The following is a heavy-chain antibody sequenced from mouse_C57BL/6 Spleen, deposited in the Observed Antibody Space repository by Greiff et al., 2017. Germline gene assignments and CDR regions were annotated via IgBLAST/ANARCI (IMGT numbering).Heavy chain of an antibody. D-gene: IGHD2-5*01. CDR3: ARSGGSNYVWFAY. CDR2: IHPNSGST. CDR1: GYTFTSYW. J-gene: IGHJ3*01. Sequence: QVHVKQSGAELVKPGASVKLSCKASGYTFTSYWMHWVKQRPGQGLEWIGMIHPNSGSTNYNEKFKRKATLTVDKSSSTAYMQLSSLTSEDSAVYYCARSGGSNYVWFAYWGQGTLVTVSA. V-gene: IGHV1-64*01.